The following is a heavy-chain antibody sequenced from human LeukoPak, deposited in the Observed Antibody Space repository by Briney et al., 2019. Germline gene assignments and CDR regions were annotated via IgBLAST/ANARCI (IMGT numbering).Heavy chain of an antibody. CDR1: EFTFSSYW. J-gene: IGHJ4*02. Sequence: PGGSLRLSCVASEFTFSSYWMAWVRQAPGKGLEWVSYISSSGTMIYYADSVKGRFTISRDNTKNSLYLQMHSLRAEDTAVYYCARDASLGYWGQGTLVTVSS. D-gene: IGHD7-27*01. CDR3: ARDASLGY. CDR2: ISSSGTMI. V-gene: IGHV3-48*04.